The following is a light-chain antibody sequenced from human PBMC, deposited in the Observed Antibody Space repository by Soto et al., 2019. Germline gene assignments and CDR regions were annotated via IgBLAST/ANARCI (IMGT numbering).Light chain of an antibody. J-gene: IGLJ3*02. CDR1: NIGSKS. V-gene: IGLV3-21*04. Sequence: SYELTQPPSVSVAPGKTATITCGGNNIGSKSVHWYQQKPGQAPVLVIFYDRVRPSGIPERFSGSNSGNTATLTISRVEAGDEADYYCQVWDSISDHRVFGGGTKVTVL. CDR3: QVWDSISDHRV. CDR2: YDR.